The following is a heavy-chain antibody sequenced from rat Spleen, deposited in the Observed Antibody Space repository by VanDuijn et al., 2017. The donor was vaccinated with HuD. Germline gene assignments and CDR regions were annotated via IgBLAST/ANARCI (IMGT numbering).Heavy chain of an antibody. J-gene: IGHJ3*01. Sequence: EVQLVESDGGLVQPGRSLKLSCVASGFTFSDYYMAWVRQAPTKGLEWVATIAFDGIGTYYRDSVEGRFTISRDNAVRTLYLTMNSLRSEETATYDGTRDYDGSYPVTYWGQGTMVSVSS. CDR3: TRDYDGSYPVTY. V-gene: IGHV5-29*01. CDR2: IAFDGIGT. CDR1: GFTFSDYY. D-gene: IGHD1-12*02.